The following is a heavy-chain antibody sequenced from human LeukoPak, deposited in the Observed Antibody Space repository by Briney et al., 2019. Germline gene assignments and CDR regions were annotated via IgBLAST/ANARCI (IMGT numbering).Heavy chain of an antibody. CDR1: GGSISSYY. CDR2: IYYSGST. CDR3: ARFRGGYYRDAFDI. V-gene: IGHV4-59*01. J-gene: IGHJ3*02. Sequence: KPSETLSLTCTVSGGSISSYYWSWIRQPPGKGLEWIGYIYYSGSTNYNPSLKSRVTISVDTSKNRFSLKLSSVTAADTAVYYCARFRGGYYRDAFDIWGQGTMVTVSS. D-gene: IGHD3-22*01.